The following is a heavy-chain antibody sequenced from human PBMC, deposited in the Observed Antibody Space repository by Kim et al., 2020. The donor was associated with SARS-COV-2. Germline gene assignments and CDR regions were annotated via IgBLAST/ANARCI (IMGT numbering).Heavy chain of an antibody. CDR2: ISYDGSNK. J-gene: IGHJ4*02. D-gene: IGHD3-22*01. Sequence: GGSLRLSCAASGFTFSSYGMHWVRQAPGKGLEWVAVISYDGSNKYYADSVKGRFTISSDNSKNTLYLQMNSLRAEDTAVYYCARERYYDSSGYFDYWGQG. CDR1: GFTFSSYG. CDR3: ARERYYDSSGYFDY. V-gene: IGHV3-33*05.